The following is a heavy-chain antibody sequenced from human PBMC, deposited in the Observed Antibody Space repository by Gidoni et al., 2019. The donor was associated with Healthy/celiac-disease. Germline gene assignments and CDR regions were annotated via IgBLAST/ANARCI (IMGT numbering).Heavy chain of an antibody. CDR2: INSDGSST. V-gene: IGHV3-74*01. J-gene: IGHJ5*02. D-gene: IGHD3-3*01. CDR3: ARDNHLTFWSGYPS. CDR1: GITFSSYW. Sequence: EVQLVESGGGLVQPGGSLRLSCEASGITFSSYWMPWVRQAPGKGLGGVLRINSDGSSTSYADSVKGRFTISRDNAKNTLYLQMNSLRAEDTAVYYCARDNHLTFWSGYPSWGQGTLVTVSS.